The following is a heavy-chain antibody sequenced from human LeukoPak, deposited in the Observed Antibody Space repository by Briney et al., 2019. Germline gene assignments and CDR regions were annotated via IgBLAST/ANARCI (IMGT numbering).Heavy chain of an antibody. CDR3: AKGSGRYFDWLHFDY. J-gene: IGHJ4*02. D-gene: IGHD3-9*01. V-gene: IGHV3-23*01. CDR1: GFTFSSYA. Sequence: GGSLRLSCAASGFTFSSYAMSWVRQAPGKGLEWVSAISGSGGSTYYADSVKGRFTISRDNSKNTLYLQMNSLRAEDTAVYYCAKGSGRYFDWLHFDYWGQGTLVTVSS. CDR2: ISGSGGST.